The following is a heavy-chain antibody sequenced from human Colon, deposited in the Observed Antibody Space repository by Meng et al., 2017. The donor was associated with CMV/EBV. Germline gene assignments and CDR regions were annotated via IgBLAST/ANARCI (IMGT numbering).Heavy chain of an antibody. CDR2: IWYDGTKK. CDR3: ARPARGSTNYY. CDR1: GFTFSTYG. D-gene: IGHD6-13*01. J-gene: IGHJ4*02. Sequence: GESLKISCAASGFTFSTYGMHWVRQAPGKGLEWVVIIWYDGTKKYYADSVKGRFTISRDNAKNSVSLQMNGLRAEDTAVYYCARPARGSTNYYWGQGTLVTVSS. V-gene: IGHV3-33*01.